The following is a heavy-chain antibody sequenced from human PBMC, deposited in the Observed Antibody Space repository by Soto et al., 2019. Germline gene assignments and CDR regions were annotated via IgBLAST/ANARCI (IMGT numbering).Heavy chain of an antibody. CDR1: GFTFSSYG. J-gene: IGHJ5*02. D-gene: IGHD1-26*01. CDR3: AKSGGPGGITRPHNWFDP. CDR2: ISYDGSNK. Sequence: PGGSLRLSCAASGFTFSSYGMHWVRQAPGKGLEWVAVISYDGSNKYYADSVKGRFTISRDNSKNTLYLQMNSLRAEDTAVYYCAKSGGPGGITRPHNWFDPWGQGTLVTVSS. V-gene: IGHV3-30*18.